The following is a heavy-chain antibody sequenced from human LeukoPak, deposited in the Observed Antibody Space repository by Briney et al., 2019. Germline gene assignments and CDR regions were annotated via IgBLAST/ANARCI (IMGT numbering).Heavy chain of an antibody. J-gene: IGHJ4*02. V-gene: IGHV4-39*01. CDR1: GGSISSSSYY. CDR3: ANYGDYDPAY. CDR2: IYYSGST. Sequence: SETLSLTCTVSGGSISSSSYYWGWIRQPPGKGLEWIGSIYYSGSTYYNPSLKSRVTISVDTSKNQFSLKLSSVTAADTAVYYCANYGDYDPAYWGQGTLVTVSS. D-gene: IGHD4-17*01.